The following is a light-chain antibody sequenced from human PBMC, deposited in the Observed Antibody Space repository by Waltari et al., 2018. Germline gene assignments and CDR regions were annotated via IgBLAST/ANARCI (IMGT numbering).Light chain of an antibody. CDR3: QELNTYPQSLT. CDR1: QGISSY. V-gene: IGKV1-9*01. CDR2: AAS. Sequence: DIQLTQSPSFLSASIGDRVTITCRASQGISSYLAWYQQKPGKAPKLLIYAASTLPSGVASRFSGSGSGTEFTLTISSLQPEDFATYYCQELNTYPQSLTFGGGTKVEI. J-gene: IGKJ4*01.